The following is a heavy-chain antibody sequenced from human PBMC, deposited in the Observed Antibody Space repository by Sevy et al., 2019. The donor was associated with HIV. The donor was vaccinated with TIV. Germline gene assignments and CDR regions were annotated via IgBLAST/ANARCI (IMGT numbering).Heavy chain of an antibody. CDR3: AKVPAGGTTLYYYYYMDV. Sequence: GGSLRLSCAASGFTFSSYGMHWVRQAPGKGLEWVAFIRYDGGNKYYADSVKGRFTISRDNSKNTLYLQMNSLRAEDTAVYYCAKVPAGGTTLYYYYYMDVWGKGTTVTVSS. J-gene: IGHJ6*03. V-gene: IGHV3-30*02. CDR2: IRYDGGNK. CDR1: GFTFSSYG. D-gene: IGHD1-7*01.